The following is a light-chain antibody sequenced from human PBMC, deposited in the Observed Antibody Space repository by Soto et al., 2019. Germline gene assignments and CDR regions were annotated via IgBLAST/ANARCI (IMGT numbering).Light chain of an antibody. CDR1: QSVSSSY. J-gene: IGKJ5*01. V-gene: IGKV3-20*01. CDR3: QQYGSSPPIT. CDR2: GAS. Sequence: EIVLTSVLGTLSLYQGERATLSCRASQSVSSSYLAWYQQKPGQAPRLLIYGASSRATGIPDRFSGSGSGTDFTLTISRLELEDFAVYYCQQYGSSPPITFGQGTRLEIK.